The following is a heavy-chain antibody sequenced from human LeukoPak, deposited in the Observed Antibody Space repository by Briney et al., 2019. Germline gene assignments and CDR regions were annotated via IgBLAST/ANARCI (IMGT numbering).Heavy chain of an antibody. J-gene: IGHJ3*02. Sequence: PGGSLRLSCAASGFTFSSYGMSWVRQAPGKGLEWVSAISGSGGSTYYADSVKGRFTISRDNSKSTLYLQMNSLRAEDTAVYYCAKKVRAVGYCSGGSCYQDHHAFDIWGQGTMVTVSS. CDR3: AKKVRAVGYCSGGSCYQDHHAFDI. D-gene: IGHD2-15*01. V-gene: IGHV3-23*01. CDR2: ISGSGGST. CDR1: GFTFSSYG.